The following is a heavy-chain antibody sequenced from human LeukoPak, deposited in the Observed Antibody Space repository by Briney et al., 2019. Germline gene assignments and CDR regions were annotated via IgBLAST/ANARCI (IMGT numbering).Heavy chain of an antibody. J-gene: IGHJ6*02. Sequence: GRSLRLSCAAAGFTSTSYGMHWVRQAPGKGLEWVAVIWSDGSNTYYVDSVKGRFTISRDYSKNTLYLQMSSLRVEDTAVYYCVKGLGYCSGGSCYPPAYYYGMDVWGQGTTVTVSS. V-gene: IGHV3-33*06. CDR1: GFTSTSYG. D-gene: IGHD2-15*01. CDR3: VKGLGYCSGGSCYPPAYYYGMDV. CDR2: IWSDGSNT.